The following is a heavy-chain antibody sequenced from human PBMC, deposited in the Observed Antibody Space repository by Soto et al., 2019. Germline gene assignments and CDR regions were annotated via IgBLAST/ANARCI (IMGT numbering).Heavy chain of an antibody. CDR3: ARKHDGDPPPNNWFGP. V-gene: IGHV4-38-2*01. J-gene: IGHJ5*02. CDR1: GYSITSGYY. D-gene: IGHD2-21*02. CDR2: IHHTGGT. Sequence: PSEPLSLTCAVSGYSITSGYYWGWIRQPPGKGLEWMGTIHHTGGTYYNPSLKSRVTISLDMSKNQFSLRLSSVTAADTAMYFCARKHDGDPPPNNWFGPWGQGTLVTVSS.